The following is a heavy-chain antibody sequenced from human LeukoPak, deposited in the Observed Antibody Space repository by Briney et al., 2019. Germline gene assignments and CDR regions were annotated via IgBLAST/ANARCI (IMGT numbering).Heavy chain of an antibody. CDR3: ARDGETLNSGSYYPPYYGMDV. V-gene: IGHV1-69*13. CDR1: GGTFSSYA. Sequence: ASVKVSCKDSGGTFSSYAISWVRQAPGQGLEWMGGIIPIFGTANYAQKFQGRVTITADESTSTAYMELSSLRSEDTAVYYCARDGETLNSGSYYPPYYGMDVWGQGTTVTVSS. CDR2: IIPIFGTA. D-gene: IGHD1-26*01. J-gene: IGHJ6*02.